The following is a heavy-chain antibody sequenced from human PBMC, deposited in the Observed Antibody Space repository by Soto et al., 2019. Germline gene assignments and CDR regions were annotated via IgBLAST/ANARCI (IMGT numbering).Heavy chain of an antibody. Sequence: QITLKESGPPLVKPTQTLTLTCTFSGFSLSTSGVGVGWIRQPPGKALEWLALIYWDDDKRYSPSLKSRLTITKDTYKNQVVLTMTNMDPVDTATYYCAHSRYCGSGSYYNGWCDPWDQGTLVTVSS. D-gene: IGHD3-10*01. V-gene: IGHV2-5*02. CDR2: IYWDDDK. CDR1: GFSLSTSGVG. CDR3: AHSRYCGSGSYYNGWCDP. J-gene: IGHJ5*02.